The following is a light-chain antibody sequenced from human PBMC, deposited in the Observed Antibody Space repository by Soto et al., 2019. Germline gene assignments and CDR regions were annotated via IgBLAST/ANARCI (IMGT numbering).Light chain of an antibody. CDR1: SSNIGSNT. CDR2: SNN. Sequence: VLTQPPSASGTPGQRVTISCSGSSSNIGSNTVNWYQQLPGTAPKLLIYSNNQRPSGVPDRFSGSKSGTSASLAISGLQSEDEADYYCAAWDDSLNVYVFGTGTKVTVL. V-gene: IGLV1-44*01. CDR3: AAWDDSLNVYV. J-gene: IGLJ1*01.